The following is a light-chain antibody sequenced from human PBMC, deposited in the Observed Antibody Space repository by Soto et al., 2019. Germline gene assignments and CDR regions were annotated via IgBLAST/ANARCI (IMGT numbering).Light chain of an antibody. Sequence: EIVMTQSPATLSVSPGERATLSCRASQSVSRYLAWYQQKPGQAPRLLIYDASNRATGIPARFSGSGSGTEFTLTISSLQPDDFATYYCQQYNSYSWTFGQGTKVDIK. CDR3: QQYNSYSWT. J-gene: IGKJ1*01. CDR2: DAS. V-gene: IGKV3D-15*01. CDR1: QSVSRY.